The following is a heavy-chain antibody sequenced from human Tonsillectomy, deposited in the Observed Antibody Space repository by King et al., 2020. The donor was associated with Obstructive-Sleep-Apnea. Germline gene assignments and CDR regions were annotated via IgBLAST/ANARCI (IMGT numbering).Heavy chain of an antibody. CDR2: ISSCGSTI. J-gene: IGHJ6*02. V-gene: IGHV3-11*01. CDR3: ARGLGYYYYGMDV. CDR1: GFTFSDYY. Sequence: VQLVESGGGLVKPGASLRLSCEASGFTFSDYYMIWIRQAPGKGLELVSYISSCGSTIYYADSVKGRFTISRDDAKNSLYLQMNSLIAEDTAVYYCARGLGYYYYGMDVWGQGTTVTVSS.